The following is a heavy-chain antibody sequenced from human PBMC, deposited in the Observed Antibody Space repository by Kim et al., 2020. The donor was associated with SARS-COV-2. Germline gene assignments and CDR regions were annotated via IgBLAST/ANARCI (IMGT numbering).Heavy chain of an antibody. Sequence: PSFQGQVTISADKSTNTAFLQWSSLKASDTAIYYCARLGYSEFLEITYFDYWGQGTLVTVSS. CDR3: ARLGYSEFLEITYFDY. J-gene: IGHJ4*02. V-gene: IGHV5-51*01. D-gene: IGHD5-12*01.